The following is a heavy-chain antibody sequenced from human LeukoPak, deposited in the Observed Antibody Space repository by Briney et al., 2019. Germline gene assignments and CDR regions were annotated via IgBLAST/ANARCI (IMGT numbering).Heavy chain of an antibody. V-gene: IGHV4-31*03. CDR2: IYYSGST. Sequence: TSETLSLTCTVSGGSISSGGYYWSWIRQHPGKGLEWIGYIYYSGSTYYNPSLKSRVTISVDTSKNRFSLRLSSVTAADTAVYYCARDARHYYDSSGYYPGAFDIWGQGTMVTVSS. J-gene: IGHJ3*02. CDR3: ARDARHYYDSSGYYPGAFDI. CDR1: GGSISSGGYY. D-gene: IGHD3-22*01.